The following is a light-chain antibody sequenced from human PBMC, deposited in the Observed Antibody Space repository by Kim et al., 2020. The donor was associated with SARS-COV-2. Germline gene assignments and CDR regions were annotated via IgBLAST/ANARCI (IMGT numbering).Light chain of an antibody. Sequence: QSALTQPPSASGSLGQSVTISCTGTSSDVGGYNYVSWFQQHPGKAPKLIIYEVNKRPSGVPDHFSGSKSGNMASLTVSGLQAEDEADYYCSSYAGSLMVVFGGGTQLTVL. CDR3: SSYAGSLMVV. J-gene: IGLJ2*01. CDR1: SSDVGGYNY. V-gene: IGLV2-8*01. CDR2: EVN.